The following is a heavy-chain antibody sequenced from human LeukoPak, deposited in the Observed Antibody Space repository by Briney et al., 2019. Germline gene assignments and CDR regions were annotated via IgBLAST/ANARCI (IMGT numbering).Heavy chain of an antibody. CDR2: IRSSGSTI. V-gene: IGHV3-48*03. CDR3: ARDRPGATTYFDY. CDR1: VYPFSSYE. J-gene: IGHJ4*02. Sequence: PGRSLRLSYAASVYPFSSYEMNCVRRARGKGLECGSYIRSSGSTIYYADAVKGRYTISRDIAKHSLHGQMNSLRAEDTAVYYCARDRPGATTYFDYWVQGTLVTVSS. D-gene: IGHD1-26*01.